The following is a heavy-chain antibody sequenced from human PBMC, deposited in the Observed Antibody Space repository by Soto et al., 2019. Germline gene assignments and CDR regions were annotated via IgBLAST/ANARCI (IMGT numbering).Heavy chain of an antibody. Sequence: PGGSLRLSCAASGFTFSDYYMNWIRQAPGKGLEWVSYISSSSSYTNYADSVKGRFTISRDNAKNSLYLQMNSLRAEDTAVYYCAREGGYGDYHYYYGMDVWGQGTTVTVSS. CDR3: AREGGYGDYHYYYGMDV. V-gene: IGHV3-11*06. D-gene: IGHD4-17*01. CDR2: ISSSSSYT. J-gene: IGHJ6*02. CDR1: GFTFSDYY.